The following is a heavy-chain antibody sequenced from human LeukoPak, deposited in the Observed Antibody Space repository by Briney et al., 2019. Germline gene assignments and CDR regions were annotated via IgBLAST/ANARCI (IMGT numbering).Heavy chain of an antibody. V-gene: IGHV3-7*01. CDR3: ARGGATGGRFEN. Sequence: GSLRLSCAASGFPFNVQTMSWVRQAPGKGLDWVASMREDGSETHYVDSVKGRFTISRDNPKNSVYLQMNSLRDEDTAVYYCARGGATGGRFENWGQGTLVTVSS. CDR1: GFPFNVQT. CDR2: MREDGSET. D-gene: IGHD1-26*01. J-gene: IGHJ4*02.